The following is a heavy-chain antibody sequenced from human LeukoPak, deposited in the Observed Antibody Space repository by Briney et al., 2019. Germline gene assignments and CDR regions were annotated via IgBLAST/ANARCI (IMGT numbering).Heavy chain of an antibody. CDR1: GYSISSGYY. CDR2: IYHNGST. CDR3: ARWDSGEWFHDDFDI. J-gene: IGHJ3*02. V-gene: IGHV4-38-2*01. Sequence: PSETLSLTCGVSGYSISSGYYWGWIRQPPGKGLEWIGSIYHNGSTYYNPSLKSRVTISVDTSKNQFSLKLRSVTAADTALYYCARWDSGEWFHDDFDIWGQGTRVTVSS. D-gene: IGHD3-3*01.